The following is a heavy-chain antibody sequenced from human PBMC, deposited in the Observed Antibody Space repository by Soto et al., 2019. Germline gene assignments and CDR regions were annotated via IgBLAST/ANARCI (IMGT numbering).Heavy chain of an antibody. CDR2: ISYDGSNK. V-gene: IGHV3-30*03. D-gene: IGHD6-19*01. CDR1: GFTFSSYG. CDR3: ASREVAGTVVSDY. J-gene: IGHJ4*02. Sequence: QVQLVESGGGVVQPGRSLRLSCAASGFTFSSYGMHWVRQAPGKGLEWVAVISYDGSNKYYADSVKGRFTISRDNSKNALYLQMISLRAEDTAVYYCASREVAGTVVSDYWGQGTLVTVSS.